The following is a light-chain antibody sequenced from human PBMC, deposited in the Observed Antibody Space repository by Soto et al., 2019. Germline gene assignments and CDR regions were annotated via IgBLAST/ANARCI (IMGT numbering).Light chain of an antibody. J-gene: IGKJ4*01. CDR3: QQYYGIPFT. Sequence: DIVMTQSPDSLAVSLGERATINCKSSQSILYSSSNKNYLTWYQQKPGQPPKLLIYWASTRESGVPDRFSGSGSGTDFTLTISSLQAEDVAVYYCQQYYGIPFTFGGGTKMEIK. CDR2: WAS. CDR1: QSILYSSSNKNY. V-gene: IGKV4-1*01.